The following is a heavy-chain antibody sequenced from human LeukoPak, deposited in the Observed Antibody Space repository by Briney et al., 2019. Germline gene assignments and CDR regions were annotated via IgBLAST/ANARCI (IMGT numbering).Heavy chain of an antibody. CDR2: MNPNSGNT. V-gene: IGHV1-8*02. CDR1: GYTFTGYY. J-gene: IGHJ6*03. CDR3: ARLEYYYDSSTYYYYYMDV. D-gene: IGHD3-22*01. Sequence: ASVKVSCKASGYTFTGYYMHWVRQATGQGLEWMGWMNPNSGNTGYAQKFQGRVTMTRDTSISTAYMELSSLRSEDTAVYYCARLEYYYDSSTYYYYYMDVWGKGTTVTISS.